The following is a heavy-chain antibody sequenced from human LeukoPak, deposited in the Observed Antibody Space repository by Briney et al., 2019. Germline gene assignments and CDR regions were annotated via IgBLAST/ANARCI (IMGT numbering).Heavy chain of an antibody. CDR2: IIPIFGTA. D-gene: IGHD6-13*01. CDR3: ASGGGYMDNFDY. J-gene: IGHJ4*02. Sequence: ASAKVSCKASGGTFSSYAISWVRQAPGQGLEWMGGIIPIFGTANYAQKFQGRVTITADESTSTAYKELSSLRSEDTAVYYCASGGGYMDNFDYWGQGTLVTVSS. CDR1: GGTFSSYA. V-gene: IGHV1-69*13.